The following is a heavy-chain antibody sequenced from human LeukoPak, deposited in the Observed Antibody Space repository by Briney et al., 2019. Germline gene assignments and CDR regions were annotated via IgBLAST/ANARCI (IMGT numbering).Heavy chain of an antibody. Sequence: GGSLRLSCAASGFTFSFYWMHWARQAPGKGLVWVSRINSDGSSPGYTDSVKGRFTISRDNAKNTLFLQMNSLRAEDTAVYYCARDPTGYSNPYFDYWGQGTLVTVSS. CDR2: INSDGSSP. CDR1: GFTFSFYW. D-gene: IGHD3-9*01. V-gene: IGHV3-74*01. CDR3: ARDPTGYSNPYFDY. J-gene: IGHJ4*02.